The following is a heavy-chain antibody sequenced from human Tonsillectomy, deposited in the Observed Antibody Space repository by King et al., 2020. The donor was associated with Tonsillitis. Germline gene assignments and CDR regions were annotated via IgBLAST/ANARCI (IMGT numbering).Heavy chain of an antibody. CDR1: GYSFTSYW. D-gene: IGHD2-15*01. CDR2: IYPDDSDT. CDR3: ARREAYCSGGSCYSSYFDL. V-gene: IGHV5-51*01. J-gene: IGHJ2*01. Sequence: QLVQSGAEVKNPGESLKISCKGSGYSFTSYWIGWVRQMPGKGLEWMGIIYPDDSDTTYSPSFQAQVTISADKSLSTAYLQWGSLKASDTAMYYCARREAYCSGGSCYSSYFDLWGRGTLVTVSS.